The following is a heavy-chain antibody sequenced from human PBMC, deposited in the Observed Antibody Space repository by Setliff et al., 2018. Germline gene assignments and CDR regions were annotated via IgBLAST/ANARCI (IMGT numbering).Heavy chain of an antibody. V-gene: IGHV4-59*08. CDR2: IYSSGSS. Sequence: SETLSLTCSVSGGSISSSYWTWIRQPPGKGLEWIGYIYSSGSSNYNPSLKSRVTISVDTSKNQFSLSLTSVTAAGTAMYFCARTARVPDCSGQGILVTVSS. CDR1: GGSISSSY. J-gene: IGHJ4*02. CDR3: ARTARVPDC.